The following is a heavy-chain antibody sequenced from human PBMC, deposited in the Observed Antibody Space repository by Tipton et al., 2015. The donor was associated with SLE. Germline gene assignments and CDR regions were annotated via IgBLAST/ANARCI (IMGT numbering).Heavy chain of an antibody. V-gene: IGHV4-61*10. CDR2: INHTGST. J-gene: IGHJ3*02. D-gene: IGHD5-24*01. CDR1: GGSISSGSYY. CDR3: ARAEDGHAFDI. Sequence: TLSLTCTVSGGSISSGSYYWSWIRQPAGKGLEWIGEINHTGSTNYNPSLKSRVTISVDTSKNQFSLKLSSVSAADTAVYYCARAEDGHAFDIWGQGTMVTVSS.